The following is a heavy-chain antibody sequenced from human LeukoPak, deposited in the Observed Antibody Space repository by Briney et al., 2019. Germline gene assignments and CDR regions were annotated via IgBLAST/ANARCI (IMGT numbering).Heavy chain of an antibody. D-gene: IGHD1-26*01. V-gene: IGHV1-18*01. Sequence: ASVKVSCKAPGYTFTNYGLSWVRQAPGQGLEWMGWISAYNGHTNYVQKFQGRVTMTTDTSTSTAYMELRSLTCDDTAVYYCARGIHSGSSGPYYFDYWGQGTLVTVSS. CDR3: ARGIHSGSSGPYYFDY. CDR1: GYTFTNYG. CDR2: ISAYNGHT. J-gene: IGHJ4*02.